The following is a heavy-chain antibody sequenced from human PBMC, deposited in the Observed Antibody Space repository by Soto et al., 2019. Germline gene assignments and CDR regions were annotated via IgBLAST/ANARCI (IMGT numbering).Heavy chain of an antibody. CDR3: ARQKQTAMGVKTGGQYYFDY. D-gene: IGHD5-18*01. CDR2: IYPRDSDT. Sequence: GESLKISCKGSGYSFTKYWMAWVRQMPGKGLEWMGIIYPRDSDTEYSPSFQGQVTISADRSISTAYLQWSSLKASDTAMYYCARQKQTAMGVKTGGQYYFDYWGQGTRVTVSS. V-gene: IGHV5-51*01. J-gene: IGHJ4*02. CDR1: GYSFTKYW.